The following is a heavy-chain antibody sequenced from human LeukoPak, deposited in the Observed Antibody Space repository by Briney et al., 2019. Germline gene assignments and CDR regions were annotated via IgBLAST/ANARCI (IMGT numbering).Heavy chain of an antibody. J-gene: IGHJ6*02. Sequence: PGGSLRLSCAASGFTFSSYNMNWVRQAPGKGLEWISYISSRSDTIYYADSVKGRFTISRDNAKNSLYLQMNSLREEDTAVYYCGGEFSSSPASMDVWGQGATVTVSS. CDR1: GFTFSSYN. CDR3: GGEFSSSPASMDV. CDR2: ISSRSDTI. V-gene: IGHV3-48*02. D-gene: IGHD3-10*01.